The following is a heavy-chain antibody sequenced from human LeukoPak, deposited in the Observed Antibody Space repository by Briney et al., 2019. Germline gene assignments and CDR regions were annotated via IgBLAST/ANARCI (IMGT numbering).Heavy chain of an antibody. CDR3: ARELGYCSGGTCYSAHAFDI. Sequence: SETLSLTCTVSGGSISSYHWNWIRRPPGKGLEWIGYVHYSGTTKYNPSLKSRVTMSVDTSKNQISLRVNSVTAADTAVYYCARELGYCSGGTCYSAHAFDIWGQGTMVTVSS. CDR1: GGSISSYH. V-gene: IGHV4-59*01. D-gene: IGHD2-15*01. J-gene: IGHJ3*02. CDR2: VHYSGTT.